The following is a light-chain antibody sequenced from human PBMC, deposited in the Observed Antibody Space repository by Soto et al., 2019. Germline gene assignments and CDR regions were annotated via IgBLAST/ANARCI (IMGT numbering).Light chain of an antibody. V-gene: IGKV1-12*01. CDR2: GAS. Sequence: DIQLTQSPSSVSASVGDSVTLTCRASQAISTWLAWYQQRPGKAPQLLIFGASSLQSGVPSRFSGRGSGTDFTLTISRLQPEDFANYYCQQTSSFPYTFGQRTKLHIK. CDR3: QQTSSFPYT. CDR1: QAISTW. J-gene: IGKJ2*01.